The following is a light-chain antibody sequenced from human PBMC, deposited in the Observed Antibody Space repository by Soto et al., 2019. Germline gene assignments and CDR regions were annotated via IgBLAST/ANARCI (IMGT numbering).Light chain of an antibody. J-gene: IGLJ2*01. V-gene: IGLV1-51*01. Sequence: QSVLTQPPSVSAAPGQKVTISCSGTSSNIGNDFVSWYQQLPGTAPKLLIYANNKRPSGIPDRFSGSKSGTSATLGIAGLQTGDEADYYCATWDSSLSAVVFGGGTQLTVL. CDR3: ATWDSSLSAVV. CDR2: ANN. CDR1: SSNIGNDF.